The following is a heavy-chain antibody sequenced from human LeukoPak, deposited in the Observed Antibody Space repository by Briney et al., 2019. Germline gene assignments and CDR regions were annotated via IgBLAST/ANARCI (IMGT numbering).Heavy chain of an antibody. J-gene: IGHJ4*02. CDR2: INTNTGNP. Sequence: GASVKVSCKASGYTFTSYAMNWVRQAPGQGLEWMGWINTNTGNPAYAQGFTGRFVFSLDTSVSTAYLQISSLKAEDTAVYYCASRGYSYGADYWGQGTLVTVSS. CDR1: GYTFTSYA. V-gene: IGHV7-4-1*02. D-gene: IGHD5-18*01. CDR3: ASRGYSYGADY.